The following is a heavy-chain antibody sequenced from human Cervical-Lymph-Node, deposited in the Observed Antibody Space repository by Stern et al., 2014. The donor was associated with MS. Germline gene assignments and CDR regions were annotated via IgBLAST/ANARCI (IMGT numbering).Heavy chain of an antibody. J-gene: IGHJ4*02. V-gene: IGHV4-59*08. CDR1: GGSISNYY. Sequence: QLQESGPGLAKPSETLSLTCTVSGGSISNYYWSWIRQPPGKGLEWIGYIYYSGSTNYNPSLKSRVAMSVETSKDQFSLNLTSVTAADTGVYYCARRGTTGIDYWGQGTLVTVSS. CDR3: ARRGTTGIDY. CDR2: IYYSGST. D-gene: IGHD4-17*01.